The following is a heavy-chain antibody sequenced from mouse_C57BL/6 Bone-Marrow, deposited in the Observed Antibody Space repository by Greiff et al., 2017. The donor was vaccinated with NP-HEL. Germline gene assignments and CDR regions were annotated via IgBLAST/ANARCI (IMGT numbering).Heavy chain of an antibody. CDR1: GFSLTSYG. V-gene: IGHV2-2*01. D-gene: IGHD1-1*01. CDR3: ARNRYYGSSPAWFAY. Sequence: VQGVESGPGLVQPSQSLSITCTVSGFSLTSYGVHWVRQSPGKGLEWLGVIWSGGSTDYNAAFISRLSISKDNSKSQVFFKMNSLQADDTAIYYCARNRYYGSSPAWFAYWGQGTLVTVSA. J-gene: IGHJ3*01. CDR2: IWSGGST.